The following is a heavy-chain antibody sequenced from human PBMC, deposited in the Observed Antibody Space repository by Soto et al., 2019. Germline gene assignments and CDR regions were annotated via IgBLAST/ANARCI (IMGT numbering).Heavy chain of an antibody. J-gene: IGHJ3*02. V-gene: IGHV1-69*12. Sequence: QVQLVQSGAEVKKPGSSVKVSCKASGGTFSSYAISWVRQAPGQGLEWMGGIIPIFGTANYAQKFQGRVTITADESTSTAYMELSSLRSEDTAVYYGARGPHSGYAFRDAFDIWGQGTMVTVSS. CDR3: ARGPHSGYAFRDAFDI. CDR2: IIPIFGTA. D-gene: IGHD5-12*01. CDR1: GGTFSSYA.